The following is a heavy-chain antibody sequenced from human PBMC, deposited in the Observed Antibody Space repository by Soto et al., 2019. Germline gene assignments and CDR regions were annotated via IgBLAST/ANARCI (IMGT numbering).Heavy chain of an antibody. CDR2: ISYDGSNK. D-gene: IGHD1-1*01. Sequence: GGSLRLSCAASGFTFSSYAMHWVRQAPGKGLGWVAVISYDGSNKYYADSVKGRFTISRDNSKNTLYLQMNSLRAEDTAVYYCARFSMEAPYYYYGMDVWGQGTTVTVSS. J-gene: IGHJ6*02. V-gene: IGHV3-30-3*01. CDR1: GFTFSSYA. CDR3: ARFSMEAPYYYYGMDV.